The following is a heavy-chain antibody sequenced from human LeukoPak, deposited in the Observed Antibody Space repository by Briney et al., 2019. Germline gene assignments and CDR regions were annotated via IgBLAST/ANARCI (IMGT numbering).Heavy chain of an antibody. CDR3: ARSRWPEDF. CDR2: ISWNSGSI. V-gene: IGHV3-9*01. CDR1: GFTFDDYA. Sequence: LRLSCAASGFTFDDYAMHWVRQAPGKGLEWVSGISWNSGSIGYADSVKGRFTISRDNAKNSVSLQMNSLRAEGTAVYYCARSRWPEDFWGQGTLVTVSS. D-gene: IGHD4-23*01. J-gene: IGHJ4*02.